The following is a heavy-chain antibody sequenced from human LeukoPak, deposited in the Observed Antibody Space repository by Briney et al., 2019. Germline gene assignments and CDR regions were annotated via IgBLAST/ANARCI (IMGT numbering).Heavy chain of an antibody. V-gene: IGHV1-18*01. CDR2: ISAYNGNT. Sequence: ASVKVSCKACGYTFTSYGISWVRQAPGQGLEWMGWISAYNGNTNYAQKLQGRVTMTTDTSTSTAYMELRSLRSDDTAVYYCARSGDYYDSSGYRYWGQGTLVTVSS. D-gene: IGHD3-22*01. CDR1: GYTFTSYG. J-gene: IGHJ4*02. CDR3: ARSGDYYDSSGYRY.